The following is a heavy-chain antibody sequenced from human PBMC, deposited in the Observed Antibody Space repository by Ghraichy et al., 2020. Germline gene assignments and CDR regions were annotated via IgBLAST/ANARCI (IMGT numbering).Heavy chain of an antibody. CDR1: GGTFSSYA. CDR3: ASGGDDFWSDTNYYYYYYMDV. J-gene: IGHJ6*03. V-gene: IGHV1-69*13. D-gene: IGHD3-3*01. Sequence: SVKVSCKASGGTFSSYAISWVRQAPGQGLEWMGGIIPIFGTANYAQKFQGRVTITADESTSTAYMELSSLRSEDTAVYYCASGGDDFWSDTNYYYYYYMDVWGKGTTVTVSS. CDR2: IIPIFGTA.